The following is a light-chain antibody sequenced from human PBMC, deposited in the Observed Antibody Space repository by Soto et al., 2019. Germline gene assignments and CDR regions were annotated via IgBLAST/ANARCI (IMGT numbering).Light chain of an antibody. CDR2: GAS. J-gene: IGKJ2*01. V-gene: IGKV3-20*01. Sequence: NVLTQSPGTLSLSPGERATLSCRASESISRDYLAWYQQRLGQAPRLLIYGASSGATGIPDRFSGSGSGTDFTLTISRLEPEDFAIYYCQQYGGVPYTFGQGTKVDIK. CDR1: ESISRDY. CDR3: QQYGGVPYT.